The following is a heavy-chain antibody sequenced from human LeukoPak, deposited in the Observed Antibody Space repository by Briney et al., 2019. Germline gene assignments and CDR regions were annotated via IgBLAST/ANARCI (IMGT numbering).Heavy chain of an antibody. CDR1: GFTFSSYG. CDR3: AKDHLAEYYDSSGPKD. J-gene: IGHJ4*02. Sequence: GGSLRLSCAASGFTFSSYGMHWVRQAPGKGLEWVAVISYDGSNKYYADSVKGRFTISRDNSKNTLYLQMNSLRAEDTAVYYCAKDHLAEYYDSSGPKDWGQGTLVTVSS. D-gene: IGHD3-22*01. CDR2: ISYDGSNK. V-gene: IGHV3-30*18.